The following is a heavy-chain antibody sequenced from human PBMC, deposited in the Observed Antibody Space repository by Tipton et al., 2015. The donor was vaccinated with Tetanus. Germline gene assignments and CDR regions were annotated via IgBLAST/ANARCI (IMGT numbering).Heavy chain of an antibody. CDR2: IYSGGRT. V-gene: IGHV3-53*01. J-gene: IGHJ6*02. CDR3: TSSLNTWYYYGMDV. Sequence: SLRLSCAASGFTVSSNYMSWVRQAPGKGLEWVSIIYSGGRTYYADSVKGRFTISRDNSKNMLFLQMNSMRAEDTAVYYCTSSLNTWYYYGMDVWGQGTTVTVSS. D-gene: IGHD3-16*01. CDR1: GFTVSSNY.